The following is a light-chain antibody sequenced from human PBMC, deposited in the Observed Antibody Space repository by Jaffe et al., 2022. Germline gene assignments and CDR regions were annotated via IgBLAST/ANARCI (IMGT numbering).Light chain of an antibody. CDR3: QQRSNWPLT. CDR1: QSVNSY. CDR2: DSS. V-gene: IGKV3-11*01. J-gene: IGKJ4*01. Sequence: EIVLTQSPATLSLSPGERATLSCRASQSVNSYLAWYQHKPGQAPRLLIYDSSNRATGIPARFSGSGSGTDFTLTISSLEPEDFAVYYCQQRSNWPLTFAGGTKVEIK.